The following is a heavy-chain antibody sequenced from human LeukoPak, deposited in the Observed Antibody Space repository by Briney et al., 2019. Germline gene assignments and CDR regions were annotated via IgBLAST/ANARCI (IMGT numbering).Heavy chain of an antibody. V-gene: IGHV4-59*01. CDR1: GGSISSYY. Sequence: SETLSLTCTVSGGSISSYYWSWIRQPPGKGLEWIGYIYYSGSTNYNPSLKSRVTISVDTSKNQFSLKLSSVIAADTAVYYCASGSYSLSWFDPWGQGTLVTVSS. CDR3: ASGSYSLSWFDP. CDR2: IYYSGST. D-gene: IGHD1-26*01. J-gene: IGHJ5*02.